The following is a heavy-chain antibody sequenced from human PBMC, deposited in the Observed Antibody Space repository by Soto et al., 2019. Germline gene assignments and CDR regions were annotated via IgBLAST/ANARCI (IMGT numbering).Heavy chain of an antibody. V-gene: IGHV1-18*01. CDR1: GYSFTNYP. CDR2: ISAYSGDT. CDR3: ARVFREHSSSYWIDS. J-gene: IGHJ4*02. Sequence: ASVKVSCKASGYSFTNYPIAWVRRAPGQGLEWMGWISAYSGDTNYAQKFQGRVTMTRDTSTTTAYLELRSLRSDDTAVYYCARVFREHSSSYWIDSWGQGTLVTVSS. D-gene: IGHD3-22*01.